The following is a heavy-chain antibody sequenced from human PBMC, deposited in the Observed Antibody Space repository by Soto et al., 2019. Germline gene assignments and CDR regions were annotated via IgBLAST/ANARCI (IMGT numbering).Heavy chain of an antibody. CDR3: ARGNDFWSGYPLDTGYFDY. CDR2: ISYDGSNK. J-gene: IGHJ4*02. CDR1: GFTFSSYW. D-gene: IGHD3-3*01. V-gene: IGHV3-30-3*01. Sequence: GGSLRLSCAASGFTFSSYWMHWVRQAPGKGLEWVAVISYDGSNKYYADSVKSRFTISRDNSKNTLYLQMNSLRAEDTAVYYCARGNDFWSGYPLDTGYFDYWGQGTLVTVSS.